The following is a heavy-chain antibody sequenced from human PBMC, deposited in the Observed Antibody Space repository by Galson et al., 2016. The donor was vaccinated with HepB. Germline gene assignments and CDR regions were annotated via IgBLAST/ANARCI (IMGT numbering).Heavy chain of an antibody. Sequence: SLRLSCAASTFSVSSNYLTWVRQAPGKGLQWVSLIDSDGSTYYADSVKGRFTISRDSSKNTIYLQMDSLSAEDTAVYYCVRDQGYYYGLDVWGQGTTVTVSS. CDR3: VRDQGYYYGLDV. CDR2: IDSDGST. J-gene: IGHJ6*02. V-gene: IGHV3-53*01. CDR1: TFSVSSNY.